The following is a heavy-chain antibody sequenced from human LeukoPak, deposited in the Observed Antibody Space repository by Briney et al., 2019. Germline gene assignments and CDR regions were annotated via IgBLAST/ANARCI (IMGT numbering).Heavy chain of an antibody. J-gene: IGHJ3*02. CDR3: AREGGSDAFDI. Sequence: PGGSLRLSCAASGFTFSSYEMNWVRQAPGKGLEWVSYISSSGSTIYYADPVKGRFTISRDNAKNSLYMQMNSLRVEDTAVYYCAREGGSDAFDIWGQGTLVTVSS. D-gene: IGHD2-15*01. CDR2: ISSSGSTI. CDR1: GFTFSSYE. V-gene: IGHV3-48*03.